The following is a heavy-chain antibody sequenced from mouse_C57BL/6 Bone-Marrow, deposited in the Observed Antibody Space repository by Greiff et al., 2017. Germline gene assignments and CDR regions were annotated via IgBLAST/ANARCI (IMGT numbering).Heavy chain of an antibody. CDR3: ARRGYGSSSLYYFDD. Sequence: EVMLVESGGDLVKPGGSLKLSCAASGFTFSSYGMSWVRQTPDKRLEWVATISSGGSYTYYPDSVKGRFTISRDNAKNTLYLQMSSLKSEDTAMYYCARRGYGSSSLYYFDDWGQGTTLTVSS. CDR2: ISSGGSYT. J-gene: IGHJ2*01. CDR1: GFTFSSYG. V-gene: IGHV5-6*01. D-gene: IGHD1-1*01.